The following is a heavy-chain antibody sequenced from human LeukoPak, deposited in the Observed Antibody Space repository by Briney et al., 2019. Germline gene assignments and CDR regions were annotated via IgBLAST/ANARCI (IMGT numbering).Heavy chain of an antibody. CDR3: ATRSGDLWSGYVD. D-gene: IGHD3-3*01. J-gene: IGHJ4*02. Sequence: ASVRVSCKVSVYSVTELSMQWVRQAPGKGLECLGGFDPEEAKMVYAQRFQGRVTMTEDTSTDTAYMELRGLTSEDTAVYYCATRSGDLWSGYVDWGQGTLVAVSS. V-gene: IGHV1-24*01. CDR2: FDPEEAKM. CDR1: VYSVTELS.